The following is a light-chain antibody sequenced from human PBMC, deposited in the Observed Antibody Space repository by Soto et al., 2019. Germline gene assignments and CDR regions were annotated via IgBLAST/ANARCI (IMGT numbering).Light chain of an antibody. CDR3: QQSYSTPRT. J-gene: IGKJ1*01. V-gene: IGKV1-39*01. CDR1: QRISTH. Sequence: QMTQYPSSLPAAVVDTIPITCRASQRISTHLNWYQQKPGKAPNLLIYAAYNLQSGLPSRFSGSGSGTDFTLTISSLQPEDFATYYCQQSYSTPRTFGQGSNVDI. CDR2: AAY.